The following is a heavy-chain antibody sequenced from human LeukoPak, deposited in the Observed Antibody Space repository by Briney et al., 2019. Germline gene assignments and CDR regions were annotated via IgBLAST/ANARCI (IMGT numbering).Heavy chain of an antibody. Sequence: RGSLRLSCAASGFTFSGHWMSWVRQAPGKGLEWVANINEGGRDKYYVDSVKCRFYISRDNANILLYLQMNSLRGEDTAVYYCTRDRSRAEDDWGQGALVTVPS. V-gene: IGHV3-7*01. CDR3: TRDRSRAEDD. CDR2: INEGGRDK. J-gene: IGHJ4*02. D-gene: IGHD1-14*01. CDR1: GFTFSGHW.